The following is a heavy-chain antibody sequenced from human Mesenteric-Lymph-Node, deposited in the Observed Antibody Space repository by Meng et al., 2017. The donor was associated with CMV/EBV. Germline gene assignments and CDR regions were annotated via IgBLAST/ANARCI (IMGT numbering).Heavy chain of an antibody. V-gene: IGHV3-30*02. CDR2: IRYDGSNK. J-gene: IGHJ5*02. Sequence: GESLKISCAASGFTFSSYGMHWVRQAPGKGLEWVAFIRYDGSNKYYADSVKGRFTISRDNSKNTLYLQMNSLRAEDTAVYYCAKVGLVYREFGAGFDPWGQGTLVTVSS. CDR3: AKVGLVYREFGAGFDP. D-gene: IGHD3-16*01. CDR1: GFTFSSYG.